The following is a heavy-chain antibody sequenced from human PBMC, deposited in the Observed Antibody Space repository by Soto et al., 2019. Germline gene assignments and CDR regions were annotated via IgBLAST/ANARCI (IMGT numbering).Heavy chain of an antibody. V-gene: IGHV3-23*01. CDR3: AKDRYCSGGSCYSEWAFDI. CDR1: GFTFSNYA. J-gene: IGHJ3*02. Sequence: EVQLLQSGGGLVQPGGSLRLSCAASGFTFSNYAMSWVRQAPGKGLEWVPAISGSGGSTYYADSVKGRFTISRDNSKNTLFLQMNSLRAEDTAVYYCAKDRYCSGGSCYSEWAFDIWCQGTMVTVSS. D-gene: IGHD2-15*01. CDR2: ISGSGGST.